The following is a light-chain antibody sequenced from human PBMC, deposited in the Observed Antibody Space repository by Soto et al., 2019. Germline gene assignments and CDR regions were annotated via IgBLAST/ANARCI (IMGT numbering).Light chain of an antibody. V-gene: IGKV1-33*01. Sequence: DIQMTQSPSSLSASVGDRVTITCQASQDISNYLNWYQQKPGKAPKLLIYDASNLETGVPSRFSGSGSGTDFTFTISSLQPEDIATYYCQQYDNLQWTLGPGTKV. CDR3: QQYDNLQWT. J-gene: IGKJ1*01. CDR2: DAS. CDR1: QDISNY.